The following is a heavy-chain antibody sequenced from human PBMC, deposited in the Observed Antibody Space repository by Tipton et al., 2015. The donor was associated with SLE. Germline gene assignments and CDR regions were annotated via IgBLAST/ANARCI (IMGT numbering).Heavy chain of an antibody. CDR2: IRYDGSEK. Sequence: SLRLSCAASGFTFSNYAMSWVRQAPGKGLEWVTFIRYDGSEKYYADSVKGRFTISRDNSKSTLYLLMNSLIPEDTAVYFCAKDQEDSAMITGYFDSWGRGTLVTVSS. V-gene: IGHV3-30*02. J-gene: IGHJ4*02. CDR3: AKDQEDSAMITGYFDS. CDR1: GFTFSNYA. D-gene: IGHD5-18*01.